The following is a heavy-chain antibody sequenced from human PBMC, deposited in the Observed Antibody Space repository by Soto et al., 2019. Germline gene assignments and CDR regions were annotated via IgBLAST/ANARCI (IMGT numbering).Heavy chain of an antibody. CDR3: AAVAAPWHTGSYDYFAD. J-gene: IGHJ4*02. V-gene: IGHV1-58*01. CDR1: GSTFTSSA. CDR2: IVVGSGQP. D-gene: IGHD1-26*01. Sequence: QMQLVQSGPEVKKPGTSVKVSCKASGSTFTSSAVQWVRQARGQRLAWIGWIVVGSGQPNYEQKLQERVTITRDLSKSTAYMELSSLRSEDTAVYYRAAVAAPWHTGSYDYFADWGQGTLVTVSS.